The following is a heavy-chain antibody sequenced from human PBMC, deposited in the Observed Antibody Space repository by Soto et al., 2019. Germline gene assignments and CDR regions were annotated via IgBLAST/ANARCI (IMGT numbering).Heavy chain of an antibody. V-gene: IGHV4-34*01. Sequence: QVQLQQWGAGLLKPSETLSLTCAVHGGSFSGYYWDWIRQLPGKGLEWIGEINHGGTSNYNPSLKTRAIISVDTSKYQFSLKLTPVTAQATPLYFCASSSFLRTGDLFPGLDVWGQGTTGSVSS. J-gene: IGHJ6*02. CDR3: ASSSFLRTGDLFPGLDV. CDR2: INHGGTS. D-gene: IGHD3-10*01. CDR1: GGSFSGYY.